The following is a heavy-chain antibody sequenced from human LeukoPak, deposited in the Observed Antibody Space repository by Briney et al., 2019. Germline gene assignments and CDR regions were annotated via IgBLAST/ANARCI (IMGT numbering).Heavy chain of an antibody. D-gene: IGHD2-15*01. V-gene: IGHV3-21*01. CDR2: ISSSSNYI. J-gene: IGHJ4*02. Sequence: GGSLRLSCAASGLAFSSYSMNWVRQAPGKGLEWVSSISSSSNYIYYADSVKGRFTISRDNAKNSLYLQMNSLRAEDTAVYYCAKGGIVVVVAAPWGQGTLVTVSS. CDR1: GLAFSSYS. CDR3: AKGGIVVVVAAP.